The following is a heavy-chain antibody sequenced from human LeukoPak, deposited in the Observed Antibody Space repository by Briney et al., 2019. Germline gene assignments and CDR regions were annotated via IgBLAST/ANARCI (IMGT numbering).Heavy chain of an antibody. V-gene: IGHV3-15*01. J-gene: IGHJ4*02. CDR2: IKSKTDGGTT. Sequence: ETLSLTCTVSGGSISSYYWSWIRQPAGKGLEWVGRIKSKTDGGTTDYAAPVKGRFTISRDDPKNTLYLQMNSLKTEDTAVYYCTTEFKILYAFHWGQGTLVTVSS. D-gene: IGHD2-8*01. CDR1: GGSISSYY. CDR3: TTEFKILYAFH.